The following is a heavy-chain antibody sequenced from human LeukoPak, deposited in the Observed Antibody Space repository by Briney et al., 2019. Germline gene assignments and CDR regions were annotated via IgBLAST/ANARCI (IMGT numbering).Heavy chain of an antibody. CDR3: ARERRPTYYDFWSGYYI. V-gene: IGHV4-34*01. CDR2: INHSGST. Sequence: SETLSLTCAVYGGSFSGYYWSWIHQPPGKGLEWIGEINHSGSTNYNPSLKSRVTISVDTSKNQFSLKLSSVTAADTAVYYCARERRPTYYDFWSGYYIWGQGTLVTVSS. J-gene: IGHJ4*02. D-gene: IGHD3-3*01. CDR1: GGSFSGYY.